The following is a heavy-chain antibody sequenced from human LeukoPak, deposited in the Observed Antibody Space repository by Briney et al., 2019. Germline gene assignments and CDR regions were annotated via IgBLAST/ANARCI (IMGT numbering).Heavy chain of an antibody. CDR1: GGSFSGYY. CDR3: ARLGSYDSSGYYYMDWFDP. D-gene: IGHD3-22*01. V-gene: IGHV4-34*01. J-gene: IGHJ5*02. Sequence: SETLSLTCAVYGGSFSGYYWSWIRQPPGKGLEWIGEINHSGSTDYNPSLKSRVTISVDTSKNQFSLKLSSVTAADTAVYYCARLGSYDSSGYYYMDWFDPWGQGTLVTVSS. CDR2: INHSGST.